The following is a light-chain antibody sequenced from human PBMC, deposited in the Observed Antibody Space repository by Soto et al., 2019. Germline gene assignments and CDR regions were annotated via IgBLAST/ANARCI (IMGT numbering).Light chain of an antibody. V-gene: IGKV3-20*01. Sequence: ENVLTKSPGTLSLSPGERATLSCRASQSVSSSYLAWFQQKPGQAPRLLIYGASSRATGIPDRFSGSGSGTDFTLTISRLEPEDFAVYYFQQYGSSPFTFCPGTKVDIK. CDR1: QSVSSSY. J-gene: IGKJ3*01. CDR2: GAS. CDR3: QQYGSSPFT.